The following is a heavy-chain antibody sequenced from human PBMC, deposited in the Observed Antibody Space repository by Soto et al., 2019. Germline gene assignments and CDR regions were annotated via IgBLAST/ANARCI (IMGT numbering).Heavy chain of an antibody. J-gene: IGHJ3*02. CDR2: INPNSGST. V-gene: IGHV1-2*02. D-gene: IGHD6-6*01. CDR1: GYTFTGYY. Sequence: GASVKVSCKASGYTFTGYYMHWVRQAPGQGLEWMGWINPNSGSTSYAQKFQGRVTITRDTSVSTAYMELSSLRSEDTAVYYCARDGIAARPGTGPLGAFDIWGQGTMVTVSS. CDR3: ARDGIAARPGTGPLGAFDI.